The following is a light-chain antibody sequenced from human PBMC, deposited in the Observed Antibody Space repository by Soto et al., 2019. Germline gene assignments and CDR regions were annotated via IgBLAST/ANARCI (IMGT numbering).Light chain of an antibody. Sequence: IQLTQSPSFLSASVGDRVTITCRASQGISSYLAWYQQKPGKGPKLLIYAASTLQSGVPLRFSGSGSGTSFTLTISSLQPEDFATYYCLHHNFDQWTFGQGTKVDIK. CDR1: QGISSY. CDR3: LHHNFDQWT. J-gene: IGKJ1*01. CDR2: AAS. V-gene: IGKV1-9*01.